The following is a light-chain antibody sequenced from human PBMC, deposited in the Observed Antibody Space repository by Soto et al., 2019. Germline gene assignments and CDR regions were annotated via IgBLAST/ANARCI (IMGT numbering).Light chain of an antibody. V-gene: IGKV3-11*01. Sequence: TQSLATLSVYPGERATLTCRTNQTVRTYLAWYQHKTGQALRPLIYSASKRATGIPARFSGSGSGTDFTLTISSLEPEDVALYYCQQRDSWPLTFAGGSKVDIK. CDR1: QTVRTY. CDR3: QQRDSWPLT. CDR2: SAS. J-gene: IGKJ4*01.